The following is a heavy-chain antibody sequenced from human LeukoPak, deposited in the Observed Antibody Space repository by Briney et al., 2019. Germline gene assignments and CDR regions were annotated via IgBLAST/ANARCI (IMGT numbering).Heavy chain of an antibody. Sequence: ASETLSLTCTVSGGSISSYYWSWIRQPPGKGLEWIGYMYYNRSTNYNPSLKSRVTISVDTSKNQFSLKLSSVTAADTAVYYCARGGGYFLIDAFDIWGLGTMVTVSS. V-gene: IGHV4-59*01. CDR1: GGSISSYY. D-gene: IGHD3-22*01. J-gene: IGHJ3*02. CDR2: MYYNRST. CDR3: ARGGGYFLIDAFDI.